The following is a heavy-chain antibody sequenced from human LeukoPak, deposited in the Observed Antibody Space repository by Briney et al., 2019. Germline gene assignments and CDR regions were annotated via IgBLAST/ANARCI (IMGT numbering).Heavy chain of an antibody. CDR2: INHSGST. CDR3: ARLNYYYDSSGYYSGAFDI. Sequence: SETLSLTCAVYGGSFSGYYWSWIRQPPGKGLEWIGEINHSGSTNYNPSLKSRVTISVDRSKNQFSLKLSSVTAADTAVYYCARLNYYYDSSGYYSGAFDIWGQGTMVTVSS. D-gene: IGHD3-22*01. V-gene: IGHV4-34*01. CDR1: GGSFSGYY. J-gene: IGHJ3*02.